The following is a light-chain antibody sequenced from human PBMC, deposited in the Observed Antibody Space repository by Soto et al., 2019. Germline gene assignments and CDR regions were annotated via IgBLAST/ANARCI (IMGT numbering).Light chain of an antibody. Sequence: IVWTQSRGTLSFSPGERATLSCRASQSVGRRYLAWYQQKPGQAPRLLMSGISNRATGIPDRFSGGGSGTDFTLTISRPEPEDFALYFCHQYDGSPLTFGQGTRLEIK. CDR2: GIS. J-gene: IGKJ5*01. V-gene: IGKV3-20*01. CDR3: HQYDGSPLT. CDR1: QSVGRRY.